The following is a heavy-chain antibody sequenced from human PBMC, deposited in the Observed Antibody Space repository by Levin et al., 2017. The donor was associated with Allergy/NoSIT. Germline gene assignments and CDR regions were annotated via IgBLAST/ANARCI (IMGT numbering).Heavy chain of an antibody. CDR1: GYSFTSYW. J-gene: IGHJ4*02. Sequence: GESLKISCKASGYSFTSYWFGWVRQKPGKGLEWMGLIFPGDSDTRYSPSFQGQIIMSVDKSISTAYLQWSSLKASDSAIYYCARRDSEGSNSFDYWGQGTLVTVSS. CDR3: ARRDSEGSNSFDY. CDR2: IFPGDSDT. D-gene: IGHD2-15*01. V-gene: IGHV5-51*01.